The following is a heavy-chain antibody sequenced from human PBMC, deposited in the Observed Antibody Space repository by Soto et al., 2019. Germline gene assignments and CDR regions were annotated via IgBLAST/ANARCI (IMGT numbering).Heavy chain of an antibody. D-gene: IGHD6-13*01. CDR2: IYYSGST. Sequence: PSETLSLTCTVSGGSVSSGIYYWSWIRRPPGKGLEWIGYIYYSGSTNYNPSLKSRVTISVDTSKNQFSLKLSSVTAADTAVYYCARGRGQQLVQARWYYYYGMDVWGQGTTVTVYS. CDR3: ARGRGQQLVQARWYYYYGMDV. CDR1: GGSVSSGIYY. V-gene: IGHV4-61*01. J-gene: IGHJ6*01.